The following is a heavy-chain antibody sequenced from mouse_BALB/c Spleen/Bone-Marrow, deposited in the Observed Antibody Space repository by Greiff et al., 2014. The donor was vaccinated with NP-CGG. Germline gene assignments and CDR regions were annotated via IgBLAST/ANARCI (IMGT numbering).Heavy chain of an antibody. CDR2: IDPANGNT. CDR1: GFNIKDTY. J-gene: IGHJ3*01. V-gene: IGHV14-3*02. CDR3: ALYYYGSSGFAY. D-gene: IGHD1-1*01. Sequence: EVQLVESGAELVKPGASVKLSCTASGFNIKDTYMHWVKQRPEQGLEWIGRIDPANGNTKYDPKFQGKATITAYTSSNTAYLQLSSLTSEDTAIYYCALYYYGSSGFAYWGQGTLVTVSA.